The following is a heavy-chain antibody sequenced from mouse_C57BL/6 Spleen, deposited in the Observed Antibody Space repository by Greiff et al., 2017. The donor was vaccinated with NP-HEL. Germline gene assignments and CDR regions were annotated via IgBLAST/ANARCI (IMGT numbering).Heavy chain of an antibody. J-gene: IGHJ4*01. CDR1: GYSFTDYN. CDR2: INPNYGTT. Sequence: VQLQQSGPELVKPGASVKISCKASGYSFTDYNMNWVKQSTGKSLEWIGVINPNYGTTSYNQKFKGKATLTVDQSSSTAYMQLNSLTSEDSVVCYCVRDLQLLYARDYWGQGTSVTVSS. V-gene: IGHV1-39*01. CDR3: VRDLQLLYARDY. D-gene: IGHD5-1*01.